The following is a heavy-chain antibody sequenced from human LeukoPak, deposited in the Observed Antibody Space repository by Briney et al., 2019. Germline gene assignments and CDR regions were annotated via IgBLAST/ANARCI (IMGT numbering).Heavy chain of an antibody. V-gene: IGHV3-30-3*01. J-gene: IGHJ4*02. CDR1: EFTFSSYT. Sequence: GRSLRLSCAASEFTFSSYTMHWVRQAPGKGLEWVALISYDGSNKYYADSVKGRFTTSRDNSKKTLLLQTNSLRAEDTAMYYCARDWRAFCGGDCFGFFDYWGQGTLVTVSS. D-gene: IGHD2-21*02. CDR3: ARDWRAFCGGDCFGFFDY. CDR2: ISYDGSNK.